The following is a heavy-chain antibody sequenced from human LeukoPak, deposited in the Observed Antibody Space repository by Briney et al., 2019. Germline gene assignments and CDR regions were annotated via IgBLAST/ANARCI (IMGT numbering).Heavy chain of an antibody. D-gene: IGHD1-14*01. J-gene: IGHJ3*02. CDR3: ARGRNDAFDI. Sequence: SETLSLTCAVYGGSFSGYYWSWIRQPPGKGLEWIGEINHSGSTNYNPSLKSRVTISVDTSKNQFSLKLSSVTAADTAVYYCARGRNDAFDIWGQGTIVPVSS. V-gene: IGHV4-34*01. CDR2: INHSGST. CDR1: GGSFSGYY.